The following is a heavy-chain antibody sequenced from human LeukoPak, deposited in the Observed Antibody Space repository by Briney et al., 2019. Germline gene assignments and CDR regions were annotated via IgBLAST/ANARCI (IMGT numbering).Heavy chain of an antibody. Sequence: SETLSLTCAVYGGSFSGYYWSWIRQPPGKGLEWMGEINHSGSTNYNPSLKSRVTISVDTSKNQFSLKRSSLTAADTAVYYCARARGVYYYDSSGYRYWGQGTLVTVSS. CDR2: INHSGST. D-gene: IGHD3-22*01. V-gene: IGHV4-34*01. CDR3: ARARGVYYYDSSGYRY. CDR1: GGSFSGYY. J-gene: IGHJ4*02.